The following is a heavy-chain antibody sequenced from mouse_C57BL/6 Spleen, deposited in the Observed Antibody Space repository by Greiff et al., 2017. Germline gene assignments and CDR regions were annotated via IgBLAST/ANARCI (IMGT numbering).Heavy chain of an antibody. CDR3: TIATTVGYYFDY. CDR1: GFNIKDDY. CDR2: IDPENGDT. Sequence: VQLQQSGAELVRPGASVKLSCTASGFNIKDDYMHWVKQRPEQGLEWIGWIDPENGDTEYASKFQGKATITADTAYNTAYLQLSSLTSEDTAVYYCTIATTVGYYFDYWGQGTTLTVSS. D-gene: IGHD1-1*01. J-gene: IGHJ2*01. V-gene: IGHV14-4*01.